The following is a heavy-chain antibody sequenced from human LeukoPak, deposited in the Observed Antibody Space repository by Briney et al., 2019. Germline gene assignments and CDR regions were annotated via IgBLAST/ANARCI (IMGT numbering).Heavy chain of an antibody. J-gene: IGHJ4*02. V-gene: IGHV1-2*02. CDR1: GYTLNGYY. D-gene: IGHD5-12*01. Sequence: GASVKLSCKASGYTLNGYYMHWLRQAPGQGLEWMGWINPNSGDTNYAQKFQGRVTMTRDTSINTAYMELSRLTSDDTAVYYCAKNPYEYYFDYWGQGTLVTVSS. CDR3: AKNPYEYYFDY. CDR2: INPNSGDT.